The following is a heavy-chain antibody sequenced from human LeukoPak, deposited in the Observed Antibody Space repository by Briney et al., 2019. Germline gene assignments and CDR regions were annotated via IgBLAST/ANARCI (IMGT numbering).Heavy chain of an antibody. CDR2: INQGGSVQ. CDR3: ARVEYSGWNLEY. J-gene: IGHJ4*02. D-gene: IGHD5-12*01. Sequence: GGSLRLSCAASGFTFRSYWMSWVRQAAGKGLEWVANINQGGSVQYYMDSVKGRFTISRDDAKNSLYVQMNSLRDEDTAVHYCARVEYSGWNLEYWGQGPLVTVSS. CDR1: GFTFRSYW. V-gene: IGHV3-7*01.